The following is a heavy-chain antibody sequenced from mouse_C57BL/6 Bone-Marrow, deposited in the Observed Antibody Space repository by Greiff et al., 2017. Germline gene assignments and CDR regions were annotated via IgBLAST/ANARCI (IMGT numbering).Heavy chain of an antibody. D-gene: IGHD4-1*01. CDR3: ASGTAWFAY. CDR1: GYAFSSSW. V-gene: IGHV1-82*01. CDR2: IYPGDGDT. J-gene: IGHJ3*01. Sequence: QVQLQQSGPELVKPGASVKISCKASGYAFSSSWMNWVKQRPGKGLEWIGRIYPGDGDTNYNGKFKGKATLTADKSSSTAYMQLSSLTSEDSAVYFCASGTAWFAYWGQGTLVTVSA.